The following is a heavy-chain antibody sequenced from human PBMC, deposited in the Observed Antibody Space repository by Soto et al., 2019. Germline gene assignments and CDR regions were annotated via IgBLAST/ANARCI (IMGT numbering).Heavy chain of an antibody. CDR3: ASIPIRGYSYGIDY. J-gene: IGHJ4*02. V-gene: IGHV4-31*03. D-gene: IGHD2-15*01. CDR1: GGSISSGTSY. CDR2: IYFTGAT. Sequence: QVLLQESGPGLVKPSQTLSLTCNVSGGSISSGTSYWTWIRQRPGEGLEWIGHIYFTGATYSNPSLRSRLTMSVDTSKNQFSLKLTSVTAADTATYDCASIPIRGYSYGIDYWGQGTLVTVSS.